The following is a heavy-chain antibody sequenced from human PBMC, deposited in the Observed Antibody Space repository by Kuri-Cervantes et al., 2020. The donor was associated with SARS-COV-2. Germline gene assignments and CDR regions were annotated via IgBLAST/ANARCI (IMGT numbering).Heavy chain of an antibody. V-gene: IGHV3-49*04. D-gene: IGHD3-22*01. CDR1: GFTFGDYA. CDR3: ARDRVSGYYFNWFDP. Sequence: GESLKISCTASGFTFGDYAMSWVRQAPGKGLEWVGFIRSKAYGGTREYAASVKGRFTISRDNAKNSLYLQMNSLRAEDTAVYYCARDRVSGYYFNWFDPWGQGTLVTVSS. J-gene: IGHJ5*02. CDR2: IRSKAYGGTR.